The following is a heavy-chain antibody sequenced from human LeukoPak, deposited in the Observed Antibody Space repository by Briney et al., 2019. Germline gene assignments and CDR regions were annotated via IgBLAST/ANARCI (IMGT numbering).Heavy chain of an antibody. J-gene: IGHJ4*02. V-gene: IGHV3-48*01. Sequence: GGSLRLSCAASGFTFSSYSMNWVRQAPGKGLEWVSYISSSSSTISYADSVKGRFTISRDNAKNSLYLQMNSLRAEDTAVYYCASISLRFLDYWGQGTLVTVSS. CDR2: ISSSSSTI. CDR1: GFTFSSYS. CDR3: ASISLRFLDY. D-gene: IGHD3-3*01.